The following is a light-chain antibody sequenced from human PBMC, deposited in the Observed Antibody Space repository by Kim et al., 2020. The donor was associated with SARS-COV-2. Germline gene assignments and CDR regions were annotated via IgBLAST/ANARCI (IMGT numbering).Light chain of an antibody. CDR3: QVWDSSSDHPNWV. CDR1: NIGTKS. V-gene: IGLV3-21*04. J-gene: IGLJ3*02. CDR2: YDS. Sequence: SYELTQPPSVSVAPGKTASITCGGNNIGTKSVHWYQQKPGQAPVLVIYYDSDRPSGIPERFSGSNSGNTATLTISRVEAGDEADYYCQVWDSSSDHPNWV.